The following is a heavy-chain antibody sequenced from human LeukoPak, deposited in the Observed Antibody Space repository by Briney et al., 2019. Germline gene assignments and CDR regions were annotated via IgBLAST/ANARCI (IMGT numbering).Heavy chain of an antibody. Sequence: SETLSLTCTVSGGSISSYYWSWIRQPPEKGLEWIGYIHYSGSTSYNPSLKSRVTMPVDTSNNQFSLKVSSVTAADTAVYYCARGGNSWYADYWGQGTLVTVSS. V-gene: IGHV4-59*01. D-gene: IGHD6-13*01. CDR1: GGSISSYY. CDR2: IHYSGST. J-gene: IGHJ4*02. CDR3: ARGGNSWYADY.